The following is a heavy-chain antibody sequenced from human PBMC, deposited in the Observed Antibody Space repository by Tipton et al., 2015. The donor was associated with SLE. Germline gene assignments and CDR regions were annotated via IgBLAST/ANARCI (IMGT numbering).Heavy chain of an antibody. CDR3: ARHVRFLEWCFDY. CDR1: GDSISSSHY. V-gene: IGHV4-39*01. CDR2: IYYRGRT. J-gene: IGHJ4*02. Sequence: TLSLTCIVSGDSISSSHYWGWIRQPAGKGLEWIGSIYYRGRTTYNPSLKSRVTISPDTSKNRFSLRLNSVTAADTAMYYCARHVRFLEWCFDYWGRGALVTVSS. D-gene: IGHD3-3*01.